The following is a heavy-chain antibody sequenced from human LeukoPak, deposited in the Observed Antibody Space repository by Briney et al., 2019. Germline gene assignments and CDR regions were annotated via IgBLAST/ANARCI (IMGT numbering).Heavy chain of an antibody. CDR2: INANGIGT. J-gene: IGHJ4*02. CDR1: GFTFATYA. CDR3: AKHPVSGNFDS. D-gene: IGHD5/OR15-5a*01. Sequence: PGGTLRLSCAVSGFTFATYAMSWGRQAPGKGLEWVSAINANGIGTFYADSVKGRFTISRDNSKNTLFLQMDSLRAEDTALYYCAKHPVSGNFDSWGQGTLVTVSS. V-gene: IGHV3-23*01.